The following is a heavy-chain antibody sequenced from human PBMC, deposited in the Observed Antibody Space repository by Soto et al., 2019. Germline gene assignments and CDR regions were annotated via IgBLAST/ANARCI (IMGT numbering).Heavy chain of an antibody. J-gene: IGHJ4*02. CDR1: GSSINSSGYY. D-gene: IGHD3-3*02. CDR3: ARLPSRHLVDY. CDR2: MFYGVST. Sequence: SETLSLTCTVSGSSINSSGYYWGWIRQPPGKGLEWIGSMFYGVSTYYNPSLKSRVTVSVDTSKNQFSLNLRSVTAADTAVDYCARLPSRHLVDYWGQGTLVTVSS. V-gene: IGHV4-39*01.